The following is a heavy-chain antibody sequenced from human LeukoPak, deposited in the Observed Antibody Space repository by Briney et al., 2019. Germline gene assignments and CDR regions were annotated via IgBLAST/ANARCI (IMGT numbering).Heavy chain of an antibody. CDR3: ARGYSGTYRIDY. CDR1: GFTLSSYT. V-gene: IGHV3-23*01. CDR2: ISGSGGST. Sequence: GGSLRLSCAASGFTLSSYTMSWVRQAPGKGLEWVSGISGSGGSTDYADSVKGRFTISRDNSKNTLSLQMNRLRADDTAVYYCARGYSGTYRIDYWGQGTLVTVSS. D-gene: IGHD1-26*01. J-gene: IGHJ4*02.